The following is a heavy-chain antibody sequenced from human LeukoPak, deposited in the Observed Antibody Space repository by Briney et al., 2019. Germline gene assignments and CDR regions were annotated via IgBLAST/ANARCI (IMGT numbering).Heavy chain of an antibody. J-gene: IGHJ4*02. D-gene: IGHD6-19*01. Sequence: PGGSLRLSCAASGFTFSSYAMSWVRQAPGKGLEWVSAISGSGGSTYYADSVKGRFTTSRDNSKNTLYLQTNSLRAEDTAVYYCARGLTPEYRTEKVAGTFDYWGQGTLVTVSS. CDR1: GFTFSSYA. V-gene: IGHV3-23*01. CDR2: ISGSGGST. CDR3: ARGLTPEYRTEKVAGTFDY.